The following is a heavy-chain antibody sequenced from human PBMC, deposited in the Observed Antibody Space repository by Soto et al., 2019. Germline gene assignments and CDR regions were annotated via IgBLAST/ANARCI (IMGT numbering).Heavy chain of an antibody. D-gene: IGHD6-19*01. CDR2: IYWDDDK. J-gene: IGHJ4*02. CDR1: GFSLSTSGVG. CDR3: AHKGAIAVAGTGAFDY. Sequence: QITLKESGPTLVKPTQTLTLTCTFSGFSLSTSGVGVGWIRQPPGKALEWLALIYWDDDKRYSPSLKSRLTIPKDTSKNQVVLTMTNMDPVDTATYYCAHKGAIAVAGTGAFDYWGQGTLVTVSS. V-gene: IGHV2-5*02.